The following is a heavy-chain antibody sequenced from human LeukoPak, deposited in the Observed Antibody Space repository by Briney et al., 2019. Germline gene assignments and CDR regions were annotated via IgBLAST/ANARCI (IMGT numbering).Heavy chain of an antibody. CDR3: AREDSNWFDP. Sequence: PSETLCLTCAVYGGSFSGYYWSWIRQPPGKGLEWIGEIKHSGSTNYNPSLKSRVTISVDTSKNQYSLKLSSVTAADTAVYYCAREDSNWFDPWGQGTLVTVSS. J-gene: IGHJ5*02. V-gene: IGHV4-34*01. CDR1: GGSFSGYY. CDR2: IKHSGST.